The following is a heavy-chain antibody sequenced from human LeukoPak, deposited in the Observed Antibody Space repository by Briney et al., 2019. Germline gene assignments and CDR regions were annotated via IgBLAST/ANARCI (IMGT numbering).Heavy chain of an antibody. J-gene: IGHJ5*02. CDR2: ITRSSTTI. V-gene: IGHV3-48*01. D-gene: IGHD6-6*01. CDR3: ARAQGVIAASGGDP. Sequence: GGSLRLSCAASGFNFSIYSMNWVRQAPGKGLEWVSYITRSSTTIYYADSVKGRFTISRDNAKNSLYLQMNSLRVEDTAVYYCARAQGVIAASGGDPWGQGTLVTVSS. CDR1: GFNFSIYS.